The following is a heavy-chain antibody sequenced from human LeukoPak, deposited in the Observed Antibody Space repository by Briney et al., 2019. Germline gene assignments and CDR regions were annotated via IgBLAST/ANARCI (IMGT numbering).Heavy chain of an antibody. Sequence: SETLSLTCAVYGGSFSGYYWSWLRQPPGKGLEWIGEINHSGSTNYNPSLKSRVTISVDTSKNQFSLKLSSVTAADTAVYYCARHVSGPRELLWFGELSSYFDYWGQGTLVTVSS. CDR1: GGSFSGYY. J-gene: IGHJ4*02. CDR2: INHSGST. D-gene: IGHD3-10*01. V-gene: IGHV4-34*01. CDR3: ARHVSGPRELLWFGELSSYFDY.